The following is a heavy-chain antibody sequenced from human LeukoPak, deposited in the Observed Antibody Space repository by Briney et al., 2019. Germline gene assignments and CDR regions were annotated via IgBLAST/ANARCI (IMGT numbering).Heavy chain of an antibody. V-gene: IGHV1-2*02. J-gene: IGHJ4*02. CDR3: ARDLNSDYYDSSGYSLFDY. CDR1: GYTFTGYY. Sequence: ASVKVSCKASGYTFTGYYMHWVRQAPGQGLEWMGWINPNSGGTNYAQKFQGRVTMTRDTSISTAYMELSRLRSDDTAVYYCARDLNSDYYDSSGYSLFDYWGQGTLVTVSS. CDR2: INPNSGGT. D-gene: IGHD3-22*01.